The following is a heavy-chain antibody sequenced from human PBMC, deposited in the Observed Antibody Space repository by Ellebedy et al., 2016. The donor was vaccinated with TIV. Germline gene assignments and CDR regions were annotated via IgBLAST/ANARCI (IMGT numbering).Heavy chain of an antibody. CDR1: GGSISSYY. CDR3: ATDIVATIDGYGMDV. D-gene: IGHD5-12*01. V-gene: IGHV4-4*07. J-gene: IGHJ6*02. CDR2: IYTSGST. Sequence: MPSETLSLTCTVSGGSISSYYWSWIRQPAGKGLEWIGRIYTSGSTNYNPSLKSRVTMSVDTSKNQFSLKLSSVTAADTAVYYCATDIVATIDGYGMDVWGQGTTVTVSS.